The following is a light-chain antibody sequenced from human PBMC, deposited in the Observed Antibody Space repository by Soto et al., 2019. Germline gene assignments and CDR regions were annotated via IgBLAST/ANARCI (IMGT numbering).Light chain of an antibody. V-gene: IGKV1-5*03. CDR1: QSINNW. CDR2: KAS. J-gene: IGKJ1*01. Sequence: DIQMTQSPSTLSASVGDRVTITCRASQSINNWLAWYQQKPGKAPKLLIYKASSLESGVPSRFSGSGSGTEFTLTISSLQPDDFATYYCQQYNSFRTFGQGTKVDI. CDR3: QQYNSFRT.